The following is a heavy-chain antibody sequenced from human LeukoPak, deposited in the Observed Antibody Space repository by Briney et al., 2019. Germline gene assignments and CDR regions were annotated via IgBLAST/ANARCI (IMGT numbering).Heavy chain of an antibody. J-gene: IGHJ4*02. D-gene: IGHD4-17*01. V-gene: IGHV3-23*01. CDR2: ISGSGGST. Sequence: GGSLRLSCAASGFTFSSYAISWVRQAPGKGLEWVSAISGSGGSTYYADSVKGRFTISRDNSKNTLYLQMNSLRAEDTAVYYCARAAEDPNGDGGYYFDYWGQGTLVTVSS. CDR3: ARAAEDPNGDGGYYFDY. CDR1: GFTFSSYA.